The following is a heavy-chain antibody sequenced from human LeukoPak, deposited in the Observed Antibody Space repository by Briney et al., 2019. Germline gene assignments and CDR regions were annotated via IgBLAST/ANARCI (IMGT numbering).Heavy chain of an antibody. D-gene: IGHD2-2*01. Sequence: PSETLSLTCAVSGYSISSGYYWGWIRQPPGNGLEWIGSIYHSGSTYYNPSLKSRVTISVDTSKNQFSLKLSSVTAADTAVYYCARALGIVVVPAANTQYNWFDPWGQGTLVTVSS. V-gene: IGHV4-38-2*01. CDR1: GYSISSGYY. CDR3: ARALGIVVVPAANTQYNWFDP. J-gene: IGHJ5*02. CDR2: IYHSGST.